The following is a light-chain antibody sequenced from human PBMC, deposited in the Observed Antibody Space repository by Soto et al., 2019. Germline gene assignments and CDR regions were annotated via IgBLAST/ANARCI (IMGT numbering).Light chain of an antibody. CDR2: QDH. CDR3: QAWDSATVA. J-gene: IGLJ2*01. V-gene: IGLV3-1*01. CDR1: KLGEKY. Sequence: SYELTQPPSVSVSPGQTATITCSGHKLGEKYICWYQQKPGQSPVLVIYQDHIRPSGIPERFSGSNSGNTATLNIRGTQAMDEADYFCQAWDSATVAFGGGTKLTVL.